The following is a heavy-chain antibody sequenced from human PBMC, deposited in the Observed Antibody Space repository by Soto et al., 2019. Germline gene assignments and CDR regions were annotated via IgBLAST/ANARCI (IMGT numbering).Heavy chain of an antibody. J-gene: IGHJ5*02. D-gene: IGHD5-18*01. CDR3: ARQFMDTAIYWFDL. V-gene: IGHV4-31*03. CDR1: GGSISSGGFY. Sequence: QVQLQESGPGLVKPSQTLSLTCTVSGGSISSGGFYWSWIRQHPGKGLEWIGYIYYSGSTYYNPSLKSRVTISVDTSKNQFSLKLSSVTAADTAVYYCARQFMDTAIYWFDLWGQGTLVTVSS. CDR2: IYYSGST.